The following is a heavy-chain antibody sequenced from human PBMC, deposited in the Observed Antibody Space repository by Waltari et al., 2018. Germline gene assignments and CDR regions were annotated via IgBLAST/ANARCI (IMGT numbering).Heavy chain of an antibody. J-gene: IGHJ2*01. D-gene: IGHD4-17*01. CDR3: ATTFPTVVTKPQLWWYFDL. CDR2: IIPICGKA. V-gene: IGHV1-69*02. Sequence: QVQLVQSGAEVKKPGSSVKVSCKASGGTFSSYAISWVRQAPGQGLEWMGRIIPICGKANYAQKFQGRVTMTEDTSTDSAYMELSSLRSEDTAVYYCATTFPTVVTKPQLWWYFDLWGRGTLVTVSS. CDR1: GGTFSSYA.